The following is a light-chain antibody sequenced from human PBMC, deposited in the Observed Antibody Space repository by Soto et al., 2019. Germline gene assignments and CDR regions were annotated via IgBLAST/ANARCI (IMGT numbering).Light chain of an antibody. J-gene: IGKJ2*01. CDR1: QSITTW. CDR3: QRYNDYQYI. Sequence: DIQMTQSPSTLSASVGDRVTITCRASQSITTWLAWYQQKPGKAPKLLIYKATNLQSGVPSRFGGSGSGTEFSLTISSLQPDDFATYYCQRYNDYQYIFGQGTKLEIK. V-gene: IGKV1-5*03. CDR2: KAT.